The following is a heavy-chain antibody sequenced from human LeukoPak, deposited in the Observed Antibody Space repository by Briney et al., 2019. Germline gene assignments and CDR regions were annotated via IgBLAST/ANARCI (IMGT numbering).Heavy chain of an antibody. CDR1: GFTFSSYS. CDR2: ISSSSSYI. D-gene: IGHD3-16*01. J-gene: IGHJ3*02. CDR3: ARALGGSTGAFDI. V-gene: IGHV3-21*01. Sequence: KPGGSLRLFCAASGFTFSSYSMNWVRQAPGKGLEWVSSISSSSSYIYYADSVKGRFTISRDNAKNSLYLQMNSLRAEDTAVYYCARALGGSTGAFDIWGQGTMVTVSS.